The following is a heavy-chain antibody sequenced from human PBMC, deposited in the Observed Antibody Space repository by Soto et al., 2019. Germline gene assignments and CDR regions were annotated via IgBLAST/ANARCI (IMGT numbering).Heavy chain of an antibody. V-gene: IGHV3-7*05. D-gene: IGHD1-20*01. J-gene: IGHJ6*02. CDR2: IKTDGSEK. Sequence: EVQLVESGGGLVQPGGSLRLSCEASGFTFSAYWMGWVRQAPGTGLQWVATIKTDGSEKYYVDSVTGRFTISRDNDKNSLYLQLNTLGAEDTGVYYCARPIRGSPEDVWGQGTRVTVSS. CDR1: GFTFSAYW. CDR3: ARPIRGSPEDV.